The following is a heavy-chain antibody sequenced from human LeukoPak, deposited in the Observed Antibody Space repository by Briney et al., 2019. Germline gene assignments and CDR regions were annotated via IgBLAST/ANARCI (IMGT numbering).Heavy chain of an antibody. J-gene: IGHJ6*04. V-gene: IGHV3-30*02. D-gene: IGHD6-19*01. CDR3: AKERYSSGWYAYMDV. CDR1: GLTFSSYG. CDR2: IRYDGSNK. Sequence: GGSLRLSCAASGLTFSSYGMHWVRQAPGKGLEWVAFIRYDGSNKYYADSVKGRFTISRDNSKNTLYLQMDSLRAEDTAVYYCAKERYSSGWYAYMDVWGKGTTVTVSS.